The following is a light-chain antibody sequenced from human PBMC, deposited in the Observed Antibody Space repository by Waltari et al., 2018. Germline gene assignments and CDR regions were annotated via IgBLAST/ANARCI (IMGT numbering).Light chain of an antibody. CDR2: GAS. V-gene: IGKV3-20*01. J-gene: IGKJ2*01. CDR1: QSVSSSY. Sequence: EMGLTRPQAPLSLSPGEEATLSCRASQSVSSSYLAWYQQKPGQAPRLLIYGASSRATGIPDRFSGSGSGTDFTLTISRLEPEDFAVYYCQQYGSSPYTFGQGTKLEIK. CDR3: QQYGSSPYT.